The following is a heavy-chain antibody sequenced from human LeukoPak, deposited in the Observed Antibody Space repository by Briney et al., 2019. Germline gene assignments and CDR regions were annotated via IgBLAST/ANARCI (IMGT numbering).Heavy chain of an antibody. D-gene: IGHD1-26*01. CDR1: GFTFSNVW. CDR2: IKSKTDGGTT. CDR3: TTEQYPRNSGSEPNFDY. Sequence: GGSLRLSCAASGFTFSNVWMSWVRQAPGKGLQWVGRIKSKTDGGTTDYATPVKGRFTISRDDSKNTLYLQMSSLKTEDTAVFYCTTEQYPRNSGSEPNFDYWGQGTLVTVSS. J-gene: IGHJ4*02. V-gene: IGHV3-15*01.